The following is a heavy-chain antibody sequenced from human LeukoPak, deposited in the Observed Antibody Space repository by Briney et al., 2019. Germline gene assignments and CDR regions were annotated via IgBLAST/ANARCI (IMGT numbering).Heavy chain of an antibody. CDR3: ARRDFHLSSWNDERNAFDI. V-gene: IGHV5-10-1*01. CDR1: GYSFTSYW. CDR2: IDPSDSYT. D-gene: IGHD1-1*01. Sequence: GESLKISCKGSGYSFTSYWISWVRQMPGKGLEWMGRIDPSDSYTNYSPSFQGHVTISADKSISTAYLQWSSLKASDAAMYYCARRDFHLSSWNDERNAFDIWSQGTMVTVSS. J-gene: IGHJ3*02.